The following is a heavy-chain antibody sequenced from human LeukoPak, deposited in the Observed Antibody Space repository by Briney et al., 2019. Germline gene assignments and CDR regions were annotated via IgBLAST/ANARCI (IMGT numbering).Heavy chain of an antibody. CDR2: IKRSGST. CDR3: ARVLSYYDSSGYFQHAFDI. CDR1: GGSFSDYY. V-gene: IGHV4-34*01. D-gene: IGHD3-22*01. Sequence: PSETLSLTCAVFGGSFSDYYWSWIRLPPGKGLEWIGEIKRSGSTNYNPSLKSRVSLSVDTSKNQFSLKLSSVTAADTAVYYCARVLSYYDSSGYFQHAFDIWGQGTMVTVSS. J-gene: IGHJ3*02.